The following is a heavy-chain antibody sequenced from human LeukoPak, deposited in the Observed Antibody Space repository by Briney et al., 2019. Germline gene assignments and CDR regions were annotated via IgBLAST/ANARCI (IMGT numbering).Heavy chain of an antibody. V-gene: IGHV3-9*01. CDR1: GFTFDDYA. D-gene: IGHD6-6*01. CDR2: ISWNSGSI. J-gene: IGHJ4*02. Sequence: PGRSLRLSCAASGFTFDDYAMHWVRQAPGKGLEWVSGISWNSGSIGYADSVKGRFTISRDNAKNSLYLQMNSLRAEDTALYYCAKERGYSSSGLDYWGQETLVTVSS. CDR3: AKERGYSSSGLDY.